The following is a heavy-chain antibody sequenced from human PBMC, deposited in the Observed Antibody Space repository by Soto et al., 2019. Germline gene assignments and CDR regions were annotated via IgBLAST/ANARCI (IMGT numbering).Heavy chain of an antibody. CDR2: IYYSGST. Sequence: QVQLQESGPGLVKPSQTLSLTCTVSIGSISSADYYWSWIRQPPGKGLEWTGYIYYSGSTFYNQSLKSRVTISIDTSKNQFSLKLSSVTAADTAVYYCARAVSTSGGPEGDVFEIWGQGTMVTVSS. D-gene: IGHD2-15*01. CDR1: IGSISSADYY. V-gene: IGHV4-30-4*01. CDR3: ARAVSTSGGPEGDVFEI. J-gene: IGHJ3*02.